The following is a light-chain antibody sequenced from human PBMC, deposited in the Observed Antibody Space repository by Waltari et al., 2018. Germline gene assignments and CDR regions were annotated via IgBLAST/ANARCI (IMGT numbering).Light chain of an antibody. CDR2: ASS. Sequence: DIHMTQSPSSLSTSVGDRVTITCRASQSISSYLNWYQHKPGKAPKLPIYASSSLQSGVPSRFSGSGSARDFSLIISSLQPEDFATYYCQQSYSHPRTFGKGTKVEI. CDR3: QQSYSHPRT. V-gene: IGKV1-39*01. J-gene: IGKJ1*01. CDR1: QSISSY.